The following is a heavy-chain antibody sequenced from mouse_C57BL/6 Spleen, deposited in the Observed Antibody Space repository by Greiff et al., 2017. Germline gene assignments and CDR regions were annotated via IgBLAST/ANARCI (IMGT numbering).Heavy chain of an antibody. J-gene: IGHJ4*01. CDR1: GYAFSSSW. CDR2: IYPGDGDT. Sequence: QVQLKQSGPELVKPGASVKISCKASGYAFSSSWMTWVKQRPGQGLEWIGRIYPGDGDTNYNGKFKGKATLTADKSSSTAYMQLSSLTSEDSAVYFCAREGDAMDYWGQGTSVTVSS. V-gene: IGHV1-82*01. CDR3: AREGDAMDY. D-gene: IGHD3-3*01.